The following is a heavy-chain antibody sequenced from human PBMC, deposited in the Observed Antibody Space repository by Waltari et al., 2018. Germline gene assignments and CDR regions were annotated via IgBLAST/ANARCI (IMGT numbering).Heavy chain of an antibody. D-gene: IGHD3-9*01. Sequence: EVQLVESGGGLVQPGGSLRLSCAASGFTFSSYSMNWVRQAPGKGLEWVSYISSSSSTIYYADSVKGRFTISRDNAKNSLYLQMNSLRAEDTAVYYCARDLLTGYEGVFDYWGQGTLVTVSS. CDR2: ISSSSSTI. V-gene: IGHV3-48*04. CDR1: GFTFSSYS. CDR3: ARDLLTGYEGVFDY. J-gene: IGHJ4*02.